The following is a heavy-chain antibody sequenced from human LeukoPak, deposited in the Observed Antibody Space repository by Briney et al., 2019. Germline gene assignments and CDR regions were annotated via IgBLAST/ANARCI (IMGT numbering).Heavy chain of an antibody. Sequence: SETLSLTCTVSGGSISSYYWSWIRQPPGKGLEWIGYINYSGSTNYNPSLKSRVTMSVDTSKNQSSLKLSSVTAADTAVYYCATGQYCSGNRCYSGTFDIWGQGTMVTVSS. J-gene: IGHJ3*02. CDR3: ATGQYCSGNRCYSGTFDI. CDR1: GGSISSYY. D-gene: IGHD2-15*01. CDR2: INYSGST. V-gene: IGHV4-59*01.